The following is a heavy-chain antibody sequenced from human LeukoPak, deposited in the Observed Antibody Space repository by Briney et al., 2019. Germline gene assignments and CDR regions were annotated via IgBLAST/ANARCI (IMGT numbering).Heavy chain of an antibody. Sequence: GGSLRLSCAAPGFIFSTYGMHWVRQAPGKGLEWVAVIWYDGSVIYYADSVKGRFTISRDNSKNTLYLQVNSLRAEDTAVYYCARDLSMVRGPLDYWGQGTLVTVSS. CDR3: ARDLSMVRGPLDY. D-gene: IGHD3-10*01. J-gene: IGHJ4*02. CDR2: IWYDGSVI. CDR1: GFIFSTYG. V-gene: IGHV3-33*01.